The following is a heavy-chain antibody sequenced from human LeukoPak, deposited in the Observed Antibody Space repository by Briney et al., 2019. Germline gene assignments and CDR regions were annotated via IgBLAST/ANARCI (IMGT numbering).Heavy chain of an antibody. D-gene: IGHD3-3*01. CDR2: ISSSGSTI. J-gene: IGHJ4*02. V-gene: IGHV3-11*01. CDR3: ARVGITIFGVVIIGDYFDY. Sequence: GGSLRLSCAASGFTFSDYYMSWIRQAPGKGLEWVSYISSSGSTIYYADSVKGRFTISSDNAKNSLYLQMNSLRAEDTAVYYCARVGITIFGVVIIGDYFDYWGQGTLVTVSS. CDR1: GFTFSDYY.